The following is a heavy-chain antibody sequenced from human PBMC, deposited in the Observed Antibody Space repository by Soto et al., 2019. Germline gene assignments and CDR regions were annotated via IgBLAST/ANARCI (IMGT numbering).Heavy chain of an antibody. CDR1: GFTFSSYA. V-gene: IGHV3-23*01. J-gene: IGHJ4*02. CDR2: ISGSGGST. D-gene: IGHD3-16*02. CDR3: AKVVSYYDYVWGSYRSYYFDY. Sequence: LRLSCAASGFTFSSYAMSWVRQAPGKGLEWVSAISGSGGSTYYADSVKGRFTISRDNSKNTLYLQMNSLRAEDTAVYYCAKVVSYYDYVWGSYRSYYFDYWGQGTLVTVSS.